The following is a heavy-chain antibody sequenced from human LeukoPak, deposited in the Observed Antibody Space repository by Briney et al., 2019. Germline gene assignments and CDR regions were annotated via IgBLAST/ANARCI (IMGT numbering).Heavy chain of an antibody. V-gene: IGHV5-51*01. J-gene: IGHJ4*02. Sequence: GESLKISCRGSGYTFVDYWSGWVRQMPGKGLEWMGFVYPSDSDTRYSPSFQGQVTISADTSMNTAYLQWSSLKASDTAIYYCARFRCGGDCYSDFWGQGTLVTVAS. CDR3: ARFRCGGDCYSDF. D-gene: IGHD2-21*02. CDR2: VYPSDSDT. CDR1: GYTFVDYW.